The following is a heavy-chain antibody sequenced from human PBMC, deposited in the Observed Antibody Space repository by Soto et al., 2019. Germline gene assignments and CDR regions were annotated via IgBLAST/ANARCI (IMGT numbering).Heavy chain of an antibody. CDR1: GFTFNTYA. V-gene: IGHV3-23*01. CDR2: ISGSGGST. J-gene: IGHJ4*02. Sequence: GGSLRLSCAASGFTFNTYAMSWVRQAPGKGLEWVSTISGSGGSTFYADSVKGRFTISRDNSKNTLYLQMNSLRAEDTAVYDCAKRYYGSGSYYAFDSWGQGTLVTVSS. CDR3: AKRYYGSGSYYAFDS. D-gene: IGHD3-10*01.